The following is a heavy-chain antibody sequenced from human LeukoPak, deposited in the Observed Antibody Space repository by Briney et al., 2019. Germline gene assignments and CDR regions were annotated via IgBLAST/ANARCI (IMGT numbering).Heavy chain of an antibody. V-gene: IGHV1-69*04. Sequence: GASVKVSCQASGGTFSSYAISWVRQAPGQGLEWMGRIIPILGIANYAQKFQGRVTITADKSTSTAYMELSSLRSEDTAVYYCARATLYDSKEDYWGQGTLVTVSS. D-gene: IGHD3-22*01. CDR2: IIPILGIA. CDR1: GGTFSSYA. CDR3: ARATLYDSKEDY. J-gene: IGHJ4*02.